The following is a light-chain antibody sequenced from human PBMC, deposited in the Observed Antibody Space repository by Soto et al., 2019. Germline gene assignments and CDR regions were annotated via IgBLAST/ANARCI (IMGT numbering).Light chain of an antibody. V-gene: IGKV3-20*01. CDR2: GAS. J-gene: IGKJ1*01. CDR1: QTVSSAR. CDR3: HQYGSSPWT. Sequence: PWERATLSCMSSQTVSSARLAWFQQKPGQAPRLLTYGASSRAPGIPDRFSGSGSETDFTLTITRLESEDFAVYSCHQYGSSPWTFGQGTKVDI.